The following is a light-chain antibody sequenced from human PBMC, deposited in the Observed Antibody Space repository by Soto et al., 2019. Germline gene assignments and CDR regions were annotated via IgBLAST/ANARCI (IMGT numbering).Light chain of an antibody. CDR1: RSIRNS. CDR3: QPSYNSPYT. V-gene: IGKV1-39*01. Sequence: DIQMTQSPSSLSVAVGAKVTITCRASRSIRNSLNWYQQNPGKAPVLLIYASVTLQRGVPSRFSGSGCWTDFNLAINSLQPDDFANYDCQPSYNSPYTCGQDTKLEI. J-gene: IGKJ2*01. CDR2: ASV.